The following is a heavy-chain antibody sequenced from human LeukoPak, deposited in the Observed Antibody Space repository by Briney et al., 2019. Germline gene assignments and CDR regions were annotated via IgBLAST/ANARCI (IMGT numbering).Heavy chain of an antibody. CDR3: ARRRRGIGCSGGSCYYFDY. CDR1: GGSISSYY. CDR2: IYYSGST. D-gene: IGHD2-15*01. J-gene: IGHJ4*02. V-gene: IGHV4-59*08. Sequence: PSETLSHTCTVSGGSISSYYWSWIRQPPGKGLEWIGYIYYSGSTNYNPSLKSRVTISVDTSKNQFSLKLSSVTAADTAVYYCARRRRGIGCSGGSCYYFDYWGQGTLVTVSS.